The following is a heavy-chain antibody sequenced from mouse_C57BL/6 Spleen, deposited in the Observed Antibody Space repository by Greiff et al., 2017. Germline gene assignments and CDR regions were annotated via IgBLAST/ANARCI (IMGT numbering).Heavy chain of an antibody. CDR2: INPYNGDT. CDR1: GYSFTGYF. CDR3: AEGSNSYAMDY. V-gene: IGHV1-20*01. Sequence: VQLQQSGPELVKPGASVKISCKASGYSFTGYFMNWVMQSHGKSLEWIGRINPYNGDTFYNQKFKGKATLTVDKSSSTAHMELRSLTSEDSAVYYCAEGSNSYAMDYWGQGTSVTVSS. J-gene: IGHJ4*01. D-gene: IGHD2-5*01.